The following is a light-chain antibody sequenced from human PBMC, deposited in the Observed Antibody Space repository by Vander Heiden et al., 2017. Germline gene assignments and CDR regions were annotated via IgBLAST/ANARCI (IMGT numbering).Light chain of an antibody. CDR3: QAWDSRTVV. CDR2: QDN. Sequence: SYELTQEPSVSVSPGQTARITCSGDTLGDKYVCWYQQRPGQSPMLVIYQDNKRPSGIPDRFSGSNSGNTATLIISETQAMDEADYYCQAWDSRTVVFGTGTKLTVL. V-gene: IGLV3-1*01. CDR1: TLGDKY. J-gene: IGLJ1*01.